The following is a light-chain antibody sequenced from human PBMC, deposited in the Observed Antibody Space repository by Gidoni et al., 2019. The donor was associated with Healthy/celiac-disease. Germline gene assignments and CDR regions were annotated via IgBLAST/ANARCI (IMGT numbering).Light chain of an antibody. Sequence: SVGDRVTITCRASQSISSYLNWYQQKPGKAPKLLIYAASSLQSGVPSRFSGSGSGTDFTLTISSLQPEDFATYYCQQSYSTPPVTFGQGTQLEIK. CDR2: AAS. CDR1: QSISSY. J-gene: IGKJ5*01. CDR3: QQSYSTPPVT. V-gene: IGKV1-39*01.